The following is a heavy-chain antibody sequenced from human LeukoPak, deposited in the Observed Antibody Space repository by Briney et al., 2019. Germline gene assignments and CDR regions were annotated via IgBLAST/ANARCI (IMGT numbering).Heavy chain of an antibody. J-gene: IGHJ4*02. V-gene: IGHV3-9*01. CDR2: ISWNSGSI. D-gene: IGHD3-22*01. Sequence: GGSLRLSCAASGFTFSSYAMSWVRQAPGKGLEWVSGISWNSGSIGYADSVKGRFTISRDNAKNSLYLQMNSLRAEDTALYYCAKSFYDSSGYYQVGLDYWDQGTLVTVSS. CDR3: AKSFYDSSGYYQVGLDY. CDR1: GFTFSSYA.